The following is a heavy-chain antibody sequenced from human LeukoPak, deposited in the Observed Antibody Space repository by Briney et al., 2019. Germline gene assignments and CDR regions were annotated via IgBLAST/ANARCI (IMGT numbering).Heavy chain of an antibody. D-gene: IGHD6-6*01. V-gene: IGHV3-21*01. J-gene: IGHJ4*02. CDR2: ISPRSDYI. Sequence: GGSLRLSCAASRLTFNTYSMTWVRQAPGKGLEWVSSISPRSDYIYYADSVRGRFTTSRDNAENSLYLQMNSLRAEDTAVYYCVRGGSSSSGPPDYWGQGTLVTVSS. CDR3: VRGGSSSSGPPDY. CDR1: RLTFNTYS.